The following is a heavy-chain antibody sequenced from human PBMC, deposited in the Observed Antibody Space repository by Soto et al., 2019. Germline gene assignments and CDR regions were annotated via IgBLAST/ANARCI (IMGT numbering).Heavy chain of an antibody. J-gene: IGHJ6*03. CDR2: MNPNSGNT. CDR3: ARVYRYCGVVINYYYYYMDV. D-gene: IGHD3-3*01. CDR1: GYTFTSYD. Sequence: ASVKVSCKASGYTFTSYDINWVRQATGQGLEWMGWMNPNSGNTGYAQKFQGRVTMTRNTSISTAYMELSSLRSEDTAVYYCARVYRYCGVVINYYYYYMDVWGKGTKVTVSS. V-gene: IGHV1-8*01.